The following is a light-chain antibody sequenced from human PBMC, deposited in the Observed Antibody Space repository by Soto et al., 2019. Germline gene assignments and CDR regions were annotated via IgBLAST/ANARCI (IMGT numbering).Light chain of an antibody. CDR1: QGISNS. V-gene: IGKV1-17*03. J-gene: IGKJ1*01. Sequence: IQMTQSPSSLSASVGDRVTNTCRASQGISNSLAWFQQKPGKVPKRLIYAASSLQSGVPSRFRVSGSGTEFTLTISRLQPEDFSIYYCLQHNSYPWTFGQGTKVDIK. CDR3: LQHNSYPWT. CDR2: AAS.